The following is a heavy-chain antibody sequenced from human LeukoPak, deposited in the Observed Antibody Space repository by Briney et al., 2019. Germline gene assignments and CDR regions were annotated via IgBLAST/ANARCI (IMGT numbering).Heavy chain of an antibody. Sequence: SVKVSCKASGGTFSSYAISWVRQAPGQGLEWMGGIIPIFGTANYAQKFQGRVTITADESTSTAYMELSSLRSEATAVYYCARDRPNWGSGYDAFDIWGQGTMVTVSS. CDR1: GGTFSSYA. CDR3: ARDRPNWGSGYDAFDI. D-gene: IGHD7-27*01. V-gene: IGHV1-69*13. CDR2: IIPIFGTA. J-gene: IGHJ3*02.